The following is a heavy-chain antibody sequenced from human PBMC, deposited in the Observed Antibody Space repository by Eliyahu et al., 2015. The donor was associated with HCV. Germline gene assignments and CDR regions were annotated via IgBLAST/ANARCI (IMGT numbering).Heavy chain of an antibody. CDR1: GGSISSSSYY. V-gene: IGHV4-39*01. D-gene: IGHD6-19*01. Sequence: QLQLQESGPGLVKPSETLSLTCTVSGGSISSSSYYWGWIRQPPGKGLEWIGSIYYSGSTYYNPSLKSRVTISVDTSKNQFSLKLSSVTAADTAVYYCASGIAVAGHFDYWGQGTLVTVSS. CDR3: ASGIAVAGHFDY. J-gene: IGHJ4*02. CDR2: IYYSGST.